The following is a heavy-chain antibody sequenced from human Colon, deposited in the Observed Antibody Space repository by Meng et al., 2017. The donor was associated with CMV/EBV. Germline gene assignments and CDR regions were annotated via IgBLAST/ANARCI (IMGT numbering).Heavy chain of an antibody. J-gene: IGHJ4*02. Sequence: GESLKISCAASGFTFSNYWMTWVRQAPGKGLEWAAFIRYDGSDAWYADFVKGRFTISRDNFKNTLYLQMNSLSAEDTALYYCAKDLMLGFGSGTQYYFDSWGQGTLVTVSS. CDR3: AKDLMLGFGSGTQYYFDS. CDR1: GFTFSNYW. CDR2: IRYDGSDA. D-gene: IGHD3-10*01. V-gene: IGHV3-30*02.